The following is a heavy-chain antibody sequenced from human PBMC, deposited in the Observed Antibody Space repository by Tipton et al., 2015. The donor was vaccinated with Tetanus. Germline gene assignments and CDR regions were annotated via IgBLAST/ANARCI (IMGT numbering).Heavy chain of an antibody. CDR3: ARRGEARANWFDS. J-gene: IGHJ5*01. CDR1: GFTFSNYA. CDR2: ISVRGSHT. V-gene: IGHV3-23*01. Sequence: SLRLSCAASGFTFSNYAMAWVRQAPGKGLEWVSGISVRGSHTYYADPVKGRFSISRDNSKNTVYLQMNSLRDEDTAVYYCARRGEARANWFDSWGQGILVTVSS. D-gene: IGHD2-21*01.